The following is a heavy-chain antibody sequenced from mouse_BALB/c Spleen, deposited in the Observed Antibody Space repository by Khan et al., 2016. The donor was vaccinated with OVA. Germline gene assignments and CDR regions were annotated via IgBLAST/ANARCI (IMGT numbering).Heavy chain of an antibody. J-gene: IGHJ4*01. D-gene: IGHD2-13*01. CDR1: GFSLNSYG. V-gene: IGHV2-3*01. CDR2: IWGVGST. Sequence: QVQLKESGPGLVAPSQSLSITCTVSGFSLNSYGVNWVRQPPGKRLEWLGVIWGVGSTNYHSALKSRLSIPQDNSKSQVFLKLNSLQTDDTATYSSAKPGDGDPCGMDYLGQGTSVTVSS. CDR3: AKPGDGDPCGMDY.